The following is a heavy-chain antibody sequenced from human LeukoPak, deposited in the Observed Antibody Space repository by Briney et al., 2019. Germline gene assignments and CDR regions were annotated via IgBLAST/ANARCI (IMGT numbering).Heavy chain of an antibody. CDR1: SASISTYY. V-gene: IGHV4-59*01. CDR3: ARGADSSRPMDV. Sequence: SETLSLTCTVSSASISTYYWSWIRQPPGKGLEWIGYIYHSGTSNYNPSLKSRVTISVDTSKNQFSLKLSSVTAADTAVYYCARGADSSRPMDVWGKGTTVTISS. D-gene: IGHD6-13*01. J-gene: IGHJ6*04. CDR2: IYHSGTS.